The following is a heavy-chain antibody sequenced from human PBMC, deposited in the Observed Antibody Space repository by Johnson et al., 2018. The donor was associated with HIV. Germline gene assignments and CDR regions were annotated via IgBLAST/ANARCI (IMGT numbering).Heavy chain of an antibody. CDR1: GFTFSSYA. CDR2: ISGSGGST. D-gene: IGHD3-16*01. CDR3: AKDYDNVWGSYGGAFDI. J-gene: IGHJ3*02. Sequence: VQLVESGGGLVQPGGSLRLSCAASGFTFSSYAMSWVRQSPGKGLEWVSAISGSGGSTYSADSAKGRFTISRDNSKNTLYLQMNSLRAEDTAIYYCAKDYDNVWGSYGGAFDIWGQGTMVTVSS. V-gene: IGHV3-23*04.